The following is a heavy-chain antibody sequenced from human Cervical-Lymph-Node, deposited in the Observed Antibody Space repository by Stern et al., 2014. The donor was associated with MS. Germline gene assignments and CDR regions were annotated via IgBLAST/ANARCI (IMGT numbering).Heavy chain of an antibody. CDR1: GGSISSTGYY. V-gene: IGHV4-31*03. CDR3: ARSDRLWGSFDY. CDR2: IHYSGST. D-gene: IGHD3-16*01. J-gene: IGHJ4*02. Sequence: QLQLQESGPGLVKPSQTLSLTCTVSGGSISSTGYYWSWLRQHPGKGLEWIGNIHYSGSTYYNPSLKSRGTISVDSSKSQFSLKLSSVTAADTALYYCARSDRLWGSFDYWGQGSLVTVSS.